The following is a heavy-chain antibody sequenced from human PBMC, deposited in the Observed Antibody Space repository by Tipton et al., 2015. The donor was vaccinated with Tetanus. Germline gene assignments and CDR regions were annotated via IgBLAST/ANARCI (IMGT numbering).Heavy chain of an antibody. CDR1: GGTFSSYA. CDR2: IIPVFGTA. D-gene: IGHD2-15*01. V-gene: IGHV1-69*12. J-gene: IGHJ5*02. Sequence: VQLVQSGAEVKKPGSSVKVSCKASGGTFSSYAISWVRQAPGQGLEWMGGIIPVFGTANYAQKFQGRVTITADESTSTAYMERSSLRSEDTAVYYCAGGGPPYCSGGSCFPSWFDPWGQGTLVTVSS. CDR3: AGGGPPYCSGGSCFPSWFDP.